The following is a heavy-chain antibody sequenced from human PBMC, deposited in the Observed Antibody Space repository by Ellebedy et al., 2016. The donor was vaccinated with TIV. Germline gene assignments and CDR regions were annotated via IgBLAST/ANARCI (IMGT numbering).Heavy chain of an antibody. Sequence: MPSETLSLTCTVDGGSFSTYYWTWIRQSPGRGLEWIGEINHSGSTNYNPSLKSRVTISVDTSKNQFSLKLSSVTAADTAVYYCARCSIWSGLDYWGQGTLVTVSS. D-gene: IGHD3-3*01. V-gene: IGHV4-34*01. CDR1: GGSFSTYY. J-gene: IGHJ4*02. CDR3: ARCSIWSGLDY. CDR2: INHSGST.